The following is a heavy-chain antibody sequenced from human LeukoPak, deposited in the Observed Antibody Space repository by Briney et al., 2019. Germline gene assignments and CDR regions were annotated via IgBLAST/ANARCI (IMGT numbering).Heavy chain of an antibody. J-gene: IGHJ4*02. V-gene: IGHV1-2*04. D-gene: IGHD1-1*01. Sequence: ASVKVSCKASGYTFTSYGISWVRQAPGQGLEWMGWINPNSGGTNYAQKFQGWVTMTRDTSISTAYMELSRLRSDDTAVYYCARGGQTAPIDYWGQGTLVTVSS. CDR3: ARGGQTAPIDY. CDR2: INPNSGGT. CDR1: GYTFTSYG.